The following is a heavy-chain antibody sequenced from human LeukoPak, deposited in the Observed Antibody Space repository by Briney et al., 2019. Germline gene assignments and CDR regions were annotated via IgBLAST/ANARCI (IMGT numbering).Heavy chain of an antibody. J-gene: IGHJ4*02. CDR3: ARGQQVSGC. Sequence: GGSLRLSCAASGFTFRNYEMNWVRQAPGKGLEWVSYIGTGGSPTYYADSVKGRFTISRDNAKNSLYLQMNSLRDEDTAVYYCARGQQVSGCWGQGTLVTVSS. CDR1: GFTFRNYE. CDR2: IGTGGSPT. V-gene: IGHV3-48*03. D-gene: IGHD5-12*01.